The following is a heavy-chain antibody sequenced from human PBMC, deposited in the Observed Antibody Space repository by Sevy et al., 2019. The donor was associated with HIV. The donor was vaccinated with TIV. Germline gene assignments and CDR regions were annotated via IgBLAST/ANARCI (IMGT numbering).Heavy chain of an antibody. CDR3: AGPILTYNNGWSYYDY. Sequence: SGTLSLTCTVSGASISSSGYYWGWIRQPPGKGLEWIASINYSGITFYNPSLKSRITISADTSKNQFSLDLNSVTAADTAIYYCAGPILTYNNGWSYYDYWGQGTVVTVSS. V-gene: IGHV4-39*01. CDR2: INYSGIT. D-gene: IGHD6-19*01. J-gene: IGHJ4*02. CDR1: GASISSSGYY.